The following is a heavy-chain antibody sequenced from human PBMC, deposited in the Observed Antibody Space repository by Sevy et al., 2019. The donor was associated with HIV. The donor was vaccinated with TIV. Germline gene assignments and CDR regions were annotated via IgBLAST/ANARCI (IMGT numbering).Heavy chain of an antibody. Sequence: GESLKISCAASGFTFSSYAMSWVRQAPGKGLEWVSAISGSGGSTYYADSVKGRFTISRDNSKNTLYLQMNSLRAEDTAVYYCAKAFLVYDTCGSVHWGQGTLVTVSS. CDR2: ISGSGGST. V-gene: IGHV3-23*01. CDR1: GFTFSSYA. CDR3: AKAFLVYDTCGSVH. D-gene: IGHD3-22*01. J-gene: IGHJ4*02.